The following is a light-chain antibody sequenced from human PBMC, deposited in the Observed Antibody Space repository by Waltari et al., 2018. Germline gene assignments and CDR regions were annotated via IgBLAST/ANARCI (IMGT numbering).Light chain of an antibody. V-gene: IGKV4-1*01. CDR2: WAS. CDR1: QSGLSSSNNKNY. CDR3: HHYYTVPVT. Sequence: DIVMTQSPDSLAVSLGERATINCKSSQSGLSSSNNKNYIAWYQQKPGQPPKLLIYWASTRESGVPDRFSGSGSGTDFTLTISGLQAEDVAVYYCHHYYTVPVTFGGGTKVEIK. J-gene: IGKJ4*01.